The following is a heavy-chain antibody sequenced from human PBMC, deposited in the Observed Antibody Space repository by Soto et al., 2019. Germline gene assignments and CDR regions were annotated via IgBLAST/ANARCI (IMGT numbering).Heavy chain of an antibody. D-gene: IGHD2-2*01. CDR1: GDSVSSNSAA. V-gene: IGHV6-1*01. Sequence: PSQTLSLTCALSGDSVSSNSAAWNWIRQSPSRGLEWLGRTYYRSKWYNDYAVSVKSRITINPDTSKNQFFLQLNSVTPEDTAVYYCARLGYCSSTSCSGGGMDVWGQGTTVTVSS. J-gene: IGHJ6*02. CDR3: ARLGYCSSTSCSGGGMDV. CDR2: TYYRSKWYN.